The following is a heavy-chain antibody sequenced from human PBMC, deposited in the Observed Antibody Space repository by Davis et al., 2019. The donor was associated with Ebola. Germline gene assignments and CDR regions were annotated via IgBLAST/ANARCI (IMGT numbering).Heavy chain of an antibody. D-gene: IGHD6-13*01. CDR3: AREAGTYLYYFDY. J-gene: IGHJ4*02. Sequence: SQTLSLTCAISGDSVSSNSAAWNLIRQSPSRGLEWLGRTYYRSKWYNDYAVSVKSRITINPDTSKNQFSLQLNSVTPEDTAVYYCAREAGTYLYYFDYWGQGTLVTVSS. V-gene: IGHV6-1*01. CDR2: TYYRSKWYN. CDR1: GDSVSSNSAA.